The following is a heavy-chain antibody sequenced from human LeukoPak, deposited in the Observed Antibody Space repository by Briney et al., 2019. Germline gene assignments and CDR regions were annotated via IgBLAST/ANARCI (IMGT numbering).Heavy chain of an antibody. D-gene: IGHD3-10*01. V-gene: IGHV4-61*02. CDR3: ARGSPQLLWFGEPYFDY. Sequence: SETLSLTCTVSGGSLSSGSYYWSWLRQPAGKGLEWIGRIYTSGSTNYNPSLKSRVTISVDTSKNQFSLKLSSVTAADTAVYYCARGSPQLLWFGEPYFDYWGQGTLVTVSS. CDR2: IYTSGST. CDR1: GGSLSSGSYY. J-gene: IGHJ4*02.